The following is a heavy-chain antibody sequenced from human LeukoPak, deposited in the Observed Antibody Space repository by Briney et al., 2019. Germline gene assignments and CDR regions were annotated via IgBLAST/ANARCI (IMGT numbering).Heavy chain of an antibody. Sequence: SETLSLTCTVSGGSISSSSYYWGWLRQPPGKGLEWIGSIYYSGSTYYNPSLKSRVAISGDTSKNQFSLKLNSVTAADTAVYYCARGPEGAFDIWGQGTMVTVSS. J-gene: IGHJ3*02. D-gene: IGHD1-14*01. CDR2: IYYSGST. CDR3: ARGPEGAFDI. CDR1: GGSISSSSYY. V-gene: IGHV4-39*07.